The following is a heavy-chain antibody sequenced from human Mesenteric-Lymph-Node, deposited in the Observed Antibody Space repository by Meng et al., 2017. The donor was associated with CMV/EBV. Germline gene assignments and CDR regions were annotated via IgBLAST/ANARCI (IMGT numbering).Heavy chain of an antibody. V-gene: IGHV4-34*01. J-gene: IGHJ4*02. CDR3: ARGRGYCISTSCYWADY. CDR1: GESFSGYY. CDR2: INHSGST. Sequence: SETLSLTCAVYGESFSGYYWIWIRQSPGKGLEWIGEINHSGSTNYNPSLESRVTMSVDTSKNQFSLKLTSVTAADTAVYYCARGRGYCISTSCYWADYWSQGTLVTVSS. D-gene: IGHD2-2*01.